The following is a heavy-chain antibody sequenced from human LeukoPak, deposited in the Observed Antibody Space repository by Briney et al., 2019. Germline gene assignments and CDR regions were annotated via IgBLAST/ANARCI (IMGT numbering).Heavy chain of an antibody. CDR2: ISAYNGNT. Sequence: ASVKVSCKASGYTFTSYGISWVRQAPGQGLEWVGWISAYNGNTDYAQKFQGRVTMTTDTSTSTAYMELRSLRSDDTAVYYCARVSQTDYDFDYWGQGTLVTVPS. D-gene: IGHD4-17*01. CDR1: GYTFTSYG. J-gene: IGHJ4*02. CDR3: ARVSQTDYDFDY. V-gene: IGHV1-18*01.